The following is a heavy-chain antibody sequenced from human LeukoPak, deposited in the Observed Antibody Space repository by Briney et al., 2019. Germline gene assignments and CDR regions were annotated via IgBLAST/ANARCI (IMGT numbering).Heavy chain of an antibody. D-gene: IGHD1-26*01. J-gene: IGHJ4*02. CDR3: ARQGVVGATGFDF. CDR2: IYYSGST. CDR1: GGSISELSYY. V-gene: IGHV4-39*01. Sequence: SETLSLTCSVSGGSISELSYYWGWVRQPPGKGLEWIGNIYYSGSTYNNPSLESRVVISVDSSRNQFSLKLTSVTATDTAVYYCARQGVVGATGFDFWGQGILVTVSS.